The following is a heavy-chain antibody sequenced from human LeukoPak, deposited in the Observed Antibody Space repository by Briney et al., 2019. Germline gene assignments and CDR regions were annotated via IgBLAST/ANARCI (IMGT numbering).Heavy chain of an antibody. D-gene: IGHD1-20*01. CDR1: GGSFSGYY. CDR2: INHSGST. V-gene: IGHV4-34*01. CDR3: ATLIERAYNVVYFVY. Sequence: PSETLSLTCAVYGGSFSGYYWSWIRQPPGKGLEWIGEINHSGSTNYNPSLKSRVTISVDTSKNQFSLKLSSVTAADTAVYYCATLIERAYNVVYFVYWGQGTLVTVSS. J-gene: IGHJ4*02.